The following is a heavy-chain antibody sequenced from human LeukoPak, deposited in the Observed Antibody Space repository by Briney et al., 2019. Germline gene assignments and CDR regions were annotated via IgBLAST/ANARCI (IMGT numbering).Heavy chain of an antibody. J-gene: IGHJ4*02. CDR2: ISYDGSNK. D-gene: IGHD2/OR15-2a*01. Sequence: GGSLRLSCAASGFTFSSYAMHWVRRAPGRGLEWVAVISYDGSNKFYADSVKGRFTISRDNSKNTLYLQIKSLRVEDTAVYYCAKDRIWTPTYFDHWGQGTLVTVSS. CDR1: GFTFSSYA. V-gene: IGHV3-30-3*01. CDR3: AKDRIWTPTYFDH.